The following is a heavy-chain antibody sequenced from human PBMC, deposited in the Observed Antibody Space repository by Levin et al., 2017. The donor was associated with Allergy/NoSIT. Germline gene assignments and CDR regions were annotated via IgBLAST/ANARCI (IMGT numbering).Heavy chain of an antibody. D-gene: IGHD5-18*01. CDR1: GFTFSSAW. Sequence: GESLKISCVASGFTFSSAWMHWVRQAPGKGLVWVSHINTDGSTTSYADSVRGRFTISRDNAKNTLYLQMNSLRAEDTAVYYCATDGGYSYVYWGQGTLVTVSS. V-gene: IGHV3-74*01. CDR3: ATDGGYSYVY. CDR2: INTDGSTT. J-gene: IGHJ4*02.